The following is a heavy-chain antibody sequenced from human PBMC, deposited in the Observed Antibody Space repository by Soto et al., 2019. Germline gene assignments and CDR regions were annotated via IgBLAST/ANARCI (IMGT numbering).Heavy chain of an antibody. CDR1: GCTVSSNY. Sequence: GGSLRLSCAASGCTVSSNYMSWVRQAPGKGLEWVSVIYSGGSTYYADSVKGRFTISRDNSKNTLYLQMNSLRAEDTAVYYCARAEDYYYYGMDVWGQGTTVTVSS. V-gene: IGHV3-53*01. J-gene: IGHJ6*02. CDR3: ARAEDYYYYGMDV. CDR2: IYSGGST.